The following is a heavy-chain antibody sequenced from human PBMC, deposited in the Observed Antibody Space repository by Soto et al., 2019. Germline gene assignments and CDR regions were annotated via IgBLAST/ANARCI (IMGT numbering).Heavy chain of an antibody. D-gene: IGHD6-6*01. CDR2: ISAYNGNT. V-gene: IGHV1-18*01. Sequence: ASAKVSCKASGYTFTSYGISWVRQAPGQGLEWMGWISAYNGNTNYAQKLQGRVTMTTDTSTSTAYMELRSLRSDDTAVYYCARAGFVFLRSISSWFDPWGQGTLVTVSS. J-gene: IGHJ5*02. CDR1: GYTFTSYG. CDR3: ARAGFVFLRSISSWFDP.